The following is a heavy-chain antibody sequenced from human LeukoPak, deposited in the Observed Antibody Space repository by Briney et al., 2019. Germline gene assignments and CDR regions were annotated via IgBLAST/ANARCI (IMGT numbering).Heavy chain of an antibody. CDR2: ISGSGGST. CDR3: AKGSVQYSSSWYYFDY. J-gene: IGHJ4*02. D-gene: IGHD6-13*01. CDR1: GFTFSGYA. V-gene: IGHV3-23*01. Sequence: GGSLRLSCAASGFTFSGYAMSWVRQAPGKGLEWGSAISGSGGSTYYADSVKGRFTISRDNSKNTLYLQMNSLRAEDTAVYYCAKGSVQYSSSWYYFDYWGQGTLVTVSS.